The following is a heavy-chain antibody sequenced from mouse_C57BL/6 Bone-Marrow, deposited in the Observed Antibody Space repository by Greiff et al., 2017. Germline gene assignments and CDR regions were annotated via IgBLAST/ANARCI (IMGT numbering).Heavy chain of an antibody. CDR3: ARSSSYHFDY. V-gene: IGHV5-17*01. CDR1: GFTFSDYG. CDR2: ISRGSSTI. J-gene: IGHJ2*01. D-gene: IGHD1-1*01. Sequence: EVQLVESGGGFVKPGGSLKLSCAASGFTFSDYGMHWVRQAPEKGLEWVAYISRGSSTIYYADTVKGRFTISRDNAKNTLFLQMTSLRSEDTAMYYCARSSSYHFDYWGQGTTLTVSS.